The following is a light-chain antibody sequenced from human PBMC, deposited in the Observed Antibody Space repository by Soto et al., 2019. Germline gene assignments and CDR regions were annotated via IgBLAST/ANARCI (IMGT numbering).Light chain of an antibody. CDR1: NSNIGSNY. CDR2: TNN. CDR3: AAWDDSLSGWL. Sequence: QSVLTQPPSASGTPGQRVTISCSGRNSNIGSNYVYWYQQVPGTAPKLLIYTNNQRPSGVPDRFSGSKSATSASLDIGGLRSEDEADYYCAAWDDSLSGWLFGGGTTLTDL. J-gene: IGLJ3*02. V-gene: IGLV1-47*01.